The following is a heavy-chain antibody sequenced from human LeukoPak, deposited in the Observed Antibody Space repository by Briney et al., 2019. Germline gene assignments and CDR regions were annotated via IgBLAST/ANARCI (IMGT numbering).Heavy chain of an antibody. D-gene: IGHD2-2*02. CDR3: ARDLAYYCSSTRCYTRGMDV. V-gene: IGHV4-59*01. CDR2: IYYSGST. J-gene: IGHJ6*02. CDR1: GGSISSYY. Sequence: SETLSLTCTVSGGSISSYYWSWIRQPPGKGVEWIGYIYYSGSTNYNPSLKSRVTISVDTSKNQFSLKLSSVTAADTAVYYCARDLAYYCSSTRCYTRGMDVWGQGTTVTVSS.